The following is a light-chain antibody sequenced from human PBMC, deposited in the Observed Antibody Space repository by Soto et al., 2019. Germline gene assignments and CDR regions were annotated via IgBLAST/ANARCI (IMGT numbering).Light chain of an antibody. CDR3: SSYTSSSTVI. Sequence: QSALTQPASVSGSPGQSITISGTGTSSDVGGYSYVSWYQQPPGKAPKLMIYDASNRPSGVSNRFSGSKSGNTASLTISGLQAEDEADYYCSSYTSSSTVIFGGGTKLTVL. V-gene: IGLV2-14*01. J-gene: IGLJ2*01. CDR1: SSDVGGYSY. CDR2: DAS.